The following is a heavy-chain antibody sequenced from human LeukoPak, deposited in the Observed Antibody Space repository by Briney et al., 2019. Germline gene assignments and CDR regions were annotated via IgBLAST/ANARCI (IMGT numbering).Heavy chain of an antibody. V-gene: IGHV3-30*18. CDR3: AKDSSGWSHYFDY. CDR2: ISYDGSNK. CDR1: GFTFSSYG. D-gene: IGHD6-19*01. Sequence: GRSLRLSCVASGFTFSSYGKHWVRQAPGKGLEWVAVISYDGSNKYYADSVKGRFTISRDNSKNTLYLQMNSLRAEDTAVYYCAKDSSGWSHYFDYWGQGTLVTVSS. J-gene: IGHJ4*02.